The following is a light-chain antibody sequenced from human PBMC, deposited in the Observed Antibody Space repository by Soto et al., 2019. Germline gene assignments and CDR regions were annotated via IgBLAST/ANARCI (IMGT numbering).Light chain of an antibody. V-gene: IGKV3-15*01. CDR2: DAS. J-gene: IGKJ1*01. CDR3: QQYSDWPRT. CDR1: QNVRGN. Sequence: EIVLTQSPATLSVSPGERATLSCRASQNVRGNLAWYQQKPGQTPRLLIYDASTRATGIPARFSGSASGTDFTLTISSLQSEDLAVYYCQQYSDWPRTFGQGTKVEIE.